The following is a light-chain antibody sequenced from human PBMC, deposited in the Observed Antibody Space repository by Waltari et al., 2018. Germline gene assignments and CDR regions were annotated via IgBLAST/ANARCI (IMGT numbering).Light chain of an antibody. J-gene: IGLJ3*02. CDR3: CSYAGSYTWV. CDR2: DVF. V-gene: IGLV2-23*02. CDR1: SSAIGSYNL. Sequence: QSALTQPASVSGSPGQSITISCTGASSAIGSYNLVTWYHQPPANAPKLMVYDVFYRPSGVSNRFSASKSDNTASLTISGLQAEDEADYYCCSYAGSYTWVFGGGTKLTVL.